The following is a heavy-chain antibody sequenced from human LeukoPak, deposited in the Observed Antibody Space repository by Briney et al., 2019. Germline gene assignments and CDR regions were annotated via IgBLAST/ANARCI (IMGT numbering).Heavy chain of an antibody. D-gene: IGHD1-14*01. J-gene: IGHJ4*02. CDR3: AGMRITTPTVRTLDY. V-gene: IGHV4-59*01. CDR1: GGSMSTYY. CDR2: IYYTGST. Sequence: PSETLSLTCTVSGGSMSTYYWTWIRQPPGKGLEWIGFIYYTGSTNYNPSLKSRVTISVDTSNNQLSLKLSSVTAADTAVYYCAGMRITTPTVRTLDYWGQGTLVTVSS.